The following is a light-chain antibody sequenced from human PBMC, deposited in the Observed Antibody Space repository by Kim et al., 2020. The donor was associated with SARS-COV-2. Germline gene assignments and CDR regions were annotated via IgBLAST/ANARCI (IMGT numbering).Light chain of an antibody. CDR3: SSWDDSLTGFYV. CDR2: RNR. V-gene: IGLV1-47*01. J-gene: IGLJ1*01. CDR1: SSNIGSNY. Sequence: QSVLIQPPSTSGTPGQTVTISCSGSSSNIGSNYVFWHRHVPGTAPKLLIYRNRQRPSGVPDRFFGSKSGTSASLTISGLRSEDEGDYFCSSWDDSLTGFYVFGSGTKVTVL.